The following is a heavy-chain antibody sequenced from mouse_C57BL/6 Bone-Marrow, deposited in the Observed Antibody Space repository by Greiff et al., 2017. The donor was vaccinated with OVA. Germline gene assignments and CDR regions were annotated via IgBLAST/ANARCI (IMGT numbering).Heavy chain of an antibody. CDR1: GYTFTDYY. V-gene: IGHV1-76*01. J-gene: IGHJ2*01. Sequence: QVQLQQSGAELVRPGASVKLSCKASGYTFTDYYINWVKQRPGQGLEWIARIYPGSGNTYYNEKFKGKATLTAEKSSSTAYMQLSSLTSEDSAVYFCARSTMVTSYYFDYWGQGTTLTVSS. CDR3: ARSTMVTSYYFDY. D-gene: IGHD2-2*01. CDR2: IYPGSGNT.